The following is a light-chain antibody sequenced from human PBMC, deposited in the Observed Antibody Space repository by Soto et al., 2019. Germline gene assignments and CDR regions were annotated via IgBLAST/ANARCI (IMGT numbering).Light chain of an antibody. Sequence: QSVLTQPASVSGSPGQSITISCTGTSSDVGGYNFVSWYQQHPGKAPKLMIYEVNKRPSGVPDRFSGSKSGNTASLAVSGLQAEDEADYYCSSYAGIDILYVFGTGTKVTVL. CDR3: SSYAGIDILYV. CDR2: EVN. CDR1: SSDVGGYNF. V-gene: IGLV2-8*01. J-gene: IGLJ1*01.